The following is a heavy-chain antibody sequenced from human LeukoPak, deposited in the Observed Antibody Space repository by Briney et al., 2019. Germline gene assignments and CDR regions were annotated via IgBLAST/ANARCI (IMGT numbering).Heavy chain of an antibody. J-gene: IGHJ1*01. Sequence: RGSLRLSCAASGFTFSGYTMHWVRQAPGKGLEWVAFISSDGRYKSHADSVKGRCTISRDNSKNTLYLQMNSLRPEDTAVYYCARARSIVGVSPFQHWGQGTLVTVSS. CDR2: ISSDGRYK. V-gene: IGHV3-30*04. CDR1: GFTFSGYT. D-gene: IGHD1-26*01. CDR3: ARARSIVGVSPFQH.